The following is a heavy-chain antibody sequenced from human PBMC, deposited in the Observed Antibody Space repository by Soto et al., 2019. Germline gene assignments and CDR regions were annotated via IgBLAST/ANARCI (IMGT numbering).Heavy chain of an antibody. Sequence: GESLKISCKVSGYSFTRYWISWVRQMPGKGLEWMGRIDPSDSYTNYSPSFQGHVTISADKSISTAYLQWSSLKASDTAMYYCARRLLYYYDSSGYYYPAFDIWGQGTMVTVSS. CDR2: IDPSDSYT. CDR3: ARRLLYYYDSSGYYYPAFDI. J-gene: IGHJ3*02. CDR1: GYSFTRYW. V-gene: IGHV5-10-1*01. D-gene: IGHD3-22*01.